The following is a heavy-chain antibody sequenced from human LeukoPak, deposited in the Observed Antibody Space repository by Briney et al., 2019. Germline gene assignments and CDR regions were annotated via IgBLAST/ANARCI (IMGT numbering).Heavy chain of an antibody. V-gene: IGHV4-38-2*01. CDR2: IYYSVST. CDR1: GYSISSGYY. Sequence: SETLSLTCAVSGYSISSGYYWGWIRQPPGRGLEWIGSIYYSVSTHYNPSLKSRVTISIDTSKNQISLKLNSVTAADTAVYYCARHDGDCSTTSCLNWFDPLGQGTLVTVSS. D-gene: IGHD2-2*01. J-gene: IGHJ5*02. CDR3: ARHDGDCSTTSCLNWFDP.